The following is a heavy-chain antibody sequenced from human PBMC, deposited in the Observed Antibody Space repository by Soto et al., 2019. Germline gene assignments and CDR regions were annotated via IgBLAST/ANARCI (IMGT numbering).Heavy chain of an antibody. J-gene: IGHJ4*02. Sequence: SETLSLTCTVSGGSISRSSYYWGWIRQPPGKGLEWIGSIYYSGSTYYNPSLKSRVTISVDTSKNQFSLKLSSMTAADAAVYYCATHQGYYGSGTYCFDYWGLGTQVTVS. CDR2: IYYSGST. V-gene: IGHV4-39*01. CDR3: ATHQGYYGSGTYCFDY. D-gene: IGHD3-10*01. CDR1: GGSISRSSYY.